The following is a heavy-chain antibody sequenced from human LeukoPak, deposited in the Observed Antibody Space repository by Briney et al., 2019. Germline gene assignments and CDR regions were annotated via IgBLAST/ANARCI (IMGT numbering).Heavy chain of an antibody. J-gene: IGHJ5*02. CDR2: ISSSSSYI. Sequence: GGSLRLSCAASGLNFSSYSMNSVRQAPGKGLEWGSSISSSSSYIYYGDSVKGRFTISRDNAKNSLYLQMHSLRAEDRALYYYERHYERIRVGPRGPRALVTVSS. V-gene: IGHV3-21*01. CDR1: GLNFSSYS. CDR3: ERHYERIRVGP. D-gene: IGHD4-17*01.